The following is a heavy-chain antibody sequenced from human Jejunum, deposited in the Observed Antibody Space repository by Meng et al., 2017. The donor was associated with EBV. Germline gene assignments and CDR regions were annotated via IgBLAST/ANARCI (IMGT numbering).Heavy chain of an antibody. Sequence: EGRGWGAGGGLVQPGGSLRLSCAASGFTFNSYGMAWVRQAPGKGLEWVSVISDNGVRTAYADSVKGRFTISRDNSKNTLYLQMNSLRAGDTAVYYCAKEEMRVGATRAFDYWGQGTLVTVSS. D-gene: IGHD1-26*01. CDR2: ISDNGVRT. CDR1: GFTFNSYG. CDR3: AKEEMRVGATRAFDY. V-gene: IGHV3-23*01. J-gene: IGHJ4*02.